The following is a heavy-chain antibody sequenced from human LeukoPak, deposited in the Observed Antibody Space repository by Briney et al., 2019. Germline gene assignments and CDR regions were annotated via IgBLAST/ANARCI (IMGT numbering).Heavy chain of an antibody. CDR1: GYTFSSYG. CDR2: IRVYNGDT. CDR3: ARGGSRVTTINILDY. V-gene: IGHV1-18*01. D-gene: IGHD5-24*01. Sequence: ASVKVSCKPSGYTFSSYGISWVRQAPGQGLEWMGWIRVYNGDTNYAQKFKGRVTMTTDTSTNTAYMDLRSLGSDDTAVYYCARGGSRVTTINILDYWGPGALVTVSS. J-gene: IGHJ4*02.